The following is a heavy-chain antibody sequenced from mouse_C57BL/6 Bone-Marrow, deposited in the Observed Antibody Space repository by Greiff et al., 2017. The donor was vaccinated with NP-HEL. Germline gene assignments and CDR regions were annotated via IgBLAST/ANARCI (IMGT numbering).Heavy chain of an antibody. CDR2: IDPANGNT. J-gene: IGHJ3*01. CDR3: ATHPDLLWLRRRFAY. CDR1: GFNIKNTY. D-gene: IGHD2-2*01. Sequence: VQLKESVAELVRPGASVKLSCTASGFNIKNTYMHWVKQRPEQGLEWIGRIDPANGNTKYAPKFQGKATITADTSSNTAYLQLSSLTSEDTAIYYCATHPDLLWLRRRFAYWGQGTLVTVSA. V-gene: IGHV14-3*01.